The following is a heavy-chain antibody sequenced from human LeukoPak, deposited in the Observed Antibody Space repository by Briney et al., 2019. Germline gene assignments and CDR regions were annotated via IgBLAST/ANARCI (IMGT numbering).Heavy chain of an antibody. D-gene: IGHD2-15*01. V-gene: IGHV4-31*03. J-gene: IGHJ5*02. CDR3: ARGGCSGGSCYSETYNWFDP. CDR1: GGSISSGGYY. Sequence: PSQTLSLTCTVSGGSISSGGYYWSWIRQHPGKGLEWIRYIYYSGSTYYNPSLKSRVTISVDTSKNQFSLKLSSVTAADTAVYYCARGGCSGGSCYSETYNWFDPWGQGTLVTVSS. CDR2: IYYSGST.